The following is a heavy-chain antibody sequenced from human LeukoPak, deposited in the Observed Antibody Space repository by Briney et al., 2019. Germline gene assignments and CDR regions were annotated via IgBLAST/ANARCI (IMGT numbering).Heavy chain of an antibody. D-gene: IGHD6-19*01. CDR3: AKETAGYSSGWPAYYYYGMDV. CDR2: ISWNSGSI. J-gene: IGHJ6*02. V-gene: IGHV3-9*01. Sequence: GRSLRLSCAASGFTFDDYAMHWVRQAPGKGLEWVSDISWNSGSIGYADSVKGRFTISRDNAKNSLYLQMNSLRAEDTALYYCAKETAGYSSGWPAYYYYGMDVWGQGTTVTVSS. CDR1: GFTFDDYA.